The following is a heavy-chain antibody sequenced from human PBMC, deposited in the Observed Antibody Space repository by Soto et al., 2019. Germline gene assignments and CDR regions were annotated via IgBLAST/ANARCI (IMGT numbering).Heavy chain of an antibody. CDR2: IVVVSGST. J-gene: IGHJ6*02. V-gene: IGHV1-58*02. D-gene: IGHD1-26*01. CDR1: GFDFGSFG. CDR3: SADHPHMAMGWPV. Sequence: QMQLVQSAAEVREAGTSVRVSCRASGFDFGSFGIQFLRQTRGRGLEWIGWIVVVSGSTNYARQFQGRVAISRDMSSSTAYLDLYDLKSDDTAVYFCSADHPHMAMGWPVWGQGTTVTVSS.